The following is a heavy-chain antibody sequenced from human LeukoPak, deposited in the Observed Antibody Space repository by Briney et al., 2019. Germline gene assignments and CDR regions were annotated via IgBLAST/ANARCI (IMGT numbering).Heavy chain of an antibody. J-gene: IGHJ4*02. Sequence: GASGKVSCKASGYTFASYGISWVRQAPGQGLEWMGWISAYNDNTKYAQNLQGRVTLTTDTSMSTAYMELRSLTSDDTALYYCARDTARITTPGGPDYWGQGTLVTVSS. D-gene: IGHD6-13*01. CDR2: ISAYNDNT. V-gene: IGHV1-18*01. CDR3: ARDTARITTPGGPDY. CDR1: GYTFASYG.